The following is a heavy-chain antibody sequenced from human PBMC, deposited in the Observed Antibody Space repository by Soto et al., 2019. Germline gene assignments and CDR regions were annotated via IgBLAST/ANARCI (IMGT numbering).Heavy chain of an antibody. V-gene: IGHV1-8*01. Sequence: ASVKVSCKTSGYIFTSCDINWVRQATGQGLEWMGWMNPNSGNTGFAQKFQGRVTMTRHTSISTAYMELSSLTSEDTAVYYCAXGSDSSRWDAYYYGLDVWGQGTTVTVSS. CDR2: MNPNSGNT. CDR3: AXGSDSSRWDAYYYGLDV. J-gene: IGHJ6*02. D-gene: IGHD6-13*01. CDR1: GYIFTSCD.